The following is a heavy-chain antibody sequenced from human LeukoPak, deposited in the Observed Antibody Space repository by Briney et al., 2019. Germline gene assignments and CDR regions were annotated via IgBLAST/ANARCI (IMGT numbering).Heavy chain of an antibody. V-gene: IGHV4-4*02. J-gene: IGHJ4*02. Sequence: PSGTLSLTCGVSGGSISSTNWWTWVRQPPGEGLEWIGEVHLSGRTNYNPSLESRVTMSVDMSENHISLKLSSVTAADTAVYYCARVDPDSSSTLEVFDYWGQGTLVTVSS. CDR1: GGSISSTNW. CDR3: ARVDPDSSSTLEVFDY. CDR2: VHLSGRT. D-gene: IGHD6-6*01.